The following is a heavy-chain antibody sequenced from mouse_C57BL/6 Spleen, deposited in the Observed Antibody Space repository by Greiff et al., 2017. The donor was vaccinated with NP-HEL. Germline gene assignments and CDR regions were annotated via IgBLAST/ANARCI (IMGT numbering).Heavy chain of an antibody. CDR1: GYTFTDYN. J-gene: IGHJ4*01. CDR3: ARKETYYSNYGAMDY. Sequence: EVQLQQSGPELVKPGASVKIPCKASGYTFTDYNMDWVKQSHGKSLEWIGDINPNNGGTIYNQKFKGKATLTVDKSSSTAYMELRSLTSEDTAVYYCARKETYYSNYGAMDYWGQGTSVTVSS. CDR2: INPNNGGT. D-gene: IGHD2-5*01. V-gene: IGHV1-18*01.